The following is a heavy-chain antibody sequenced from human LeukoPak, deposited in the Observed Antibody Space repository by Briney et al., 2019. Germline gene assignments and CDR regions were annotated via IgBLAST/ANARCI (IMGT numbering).Heavy chain of an antibody. Sequence: PSETLSLTCTVSGGSISSYYWSWIRQPPGKGLEWIGDIYYSGSTNYNPSLKSRVTISVDTSKNQFSLKLSSVTAADTAVYYCARPPVDSRSWYWEAHYFDYWGQGTLVTVSS. J-gene: IGHJ4*02. D-gene: IGHD6-13*01. CDR2: IYYSGST. CDR1: GGSISSYY. V-gene: IGHV4-59*08. CDR3: ARPPVDSRSWYWEAHYFDY.